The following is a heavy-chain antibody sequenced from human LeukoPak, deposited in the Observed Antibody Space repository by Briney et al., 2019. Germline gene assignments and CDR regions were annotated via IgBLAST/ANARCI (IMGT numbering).Heavy chain of an antibody. D-gene: IGHD5-12*01. CDR3: ARGGTYTDYDPDFDI. Sequence: EGSLRLSCAGSGFTFSTYEMNWVRQAPGKGLEWVSHISSSGGTIYYADSVKGRFTISRDNAKNSLFLQMNSLRAEDTAVFYCARGGTYTDYDPDFDIWGQGTLVTVSS. CDR1: GFTFSTYE. CDR2: ISSSGGTI. V-gene: IGHV3-48*03. J-gene: IGHJ4*02.